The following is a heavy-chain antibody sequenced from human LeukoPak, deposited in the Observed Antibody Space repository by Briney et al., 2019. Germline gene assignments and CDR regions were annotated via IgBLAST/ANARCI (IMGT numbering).Heavy chain of an antibody. J-gene: IGHJ2*01. CDR3: ARDWPGISLHFDL. Sequence: GASVKVSCKASGYIFTDYAINWVRQAPGQGLEWMGWITGDTGDPTYARGFTGRFVFSLDTSVTTAYLQINNLKADDTAVYYCARDWPGISLHFDLWGRGTLITVSS. D-gene: IGHD2-15*01. V-gene: IGHV7-4-1*02. CDR1: GYIFTDYA. CDR2: ITGDTGDP.